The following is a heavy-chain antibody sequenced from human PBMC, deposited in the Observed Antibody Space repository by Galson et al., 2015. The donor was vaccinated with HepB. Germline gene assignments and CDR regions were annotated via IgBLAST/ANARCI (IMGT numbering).Heavy chain of an antibody. Sequence: SVKVSCKASGYTFTSYGISWVRQAPGQGLEWMGWISAYNGNTNYAQKLQGRVTMTTETSTRTAYMEVRSLRSDDTAVYYCARGEAIAAAGTWFDPWGQGTLVTVSS. CDR2: ISAYNGNT. V-gene: IGHV1-18*01. CDR3: ARGEAIAAAGTWFDP. D-gene: IGHD6-13*01. CDR1: GYTFTSYG. J-gene: IGHJ5*02.